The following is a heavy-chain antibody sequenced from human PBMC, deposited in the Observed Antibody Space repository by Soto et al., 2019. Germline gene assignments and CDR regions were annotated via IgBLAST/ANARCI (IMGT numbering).Heavy chain of an antibody. Sequence: LSLTCAVYGGSFSGYCWSWIRQPPGKGLEWIGEINHSGSTNYNPSLKSRVTISVDTSKNQFSLKLSSVTAADTAVYYCARGVGYFWSGYFHYYYGMDVWGQGTTVTVSS. J-gene: IGHJ6*02. CDR1: GGSFSGYC. V-gene: IGHV4-34*01. CDR3: ARGVGYFWSGYFHYYYGMDV. CDR2: INHSGST. D-gene: IGHD3-3*01.